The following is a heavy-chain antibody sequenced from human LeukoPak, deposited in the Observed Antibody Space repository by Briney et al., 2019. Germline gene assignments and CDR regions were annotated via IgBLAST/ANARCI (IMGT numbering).Heavy chain of an antibody. CDR1: GFFFSSYA. CDR3: AKDGPYSGSWDDFDY. V-gene: IGHV3-30*18. CDR2: ISYDGSNK. J-gene: IGHJ4*02. D-gene: IGHD1-26*01. Sequence: PGGSLRLSCAASGFFFSSYAMHWVRQAPGKGLEWVAVISYDGSNKYYADSVKGRFTISRDNSKNTLYLQMNSLRAEDTAVYYCAKDGPYSGSWDDFDYWGQGTLVTVSS.